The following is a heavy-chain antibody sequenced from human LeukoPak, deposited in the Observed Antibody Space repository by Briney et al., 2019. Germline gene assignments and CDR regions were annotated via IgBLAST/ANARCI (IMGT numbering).Heavy chain of an antibody. Sequence: PGRSLRLSCAASGFTFSSYAMHWVRQAPGKGLEWVAVISYDGSNKYYADSVEGRFTISRDNSKNTLNLQMNSLRAEDTAVYYCARSRYYDSSGVFDYWGQGTLVTVSS. D-gene: IGHD3-22*01. V-gene: IGHV3-30*04. CDR3: ARSRYYDSSGVFDY. J-gene: IGHJ4*02. CDR1: GFTFSSYA. CDR2: ISYDGSNK.